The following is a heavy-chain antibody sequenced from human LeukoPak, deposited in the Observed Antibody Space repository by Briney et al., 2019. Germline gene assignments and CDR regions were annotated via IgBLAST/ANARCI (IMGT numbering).Heavy chain of an antibody. CDR3: ARGAQRGYFDY. CDR1: GDSISSSYNY. V-gene: IGHV4-39*07. CDR2: IYYGGAT. J-gene: IGHJ4*02. Sequence: SKTLSLTCTVSGDSISSSYNYWAWIRQPPGKGLEWIGSIYYGGATYYSPSLKSRVTISVDTSKNQFSLKLSSVTAADTAVYYCARGAQRGYFDYWGQGAWSPSPQ. D-gene: IGHD3-10*01.